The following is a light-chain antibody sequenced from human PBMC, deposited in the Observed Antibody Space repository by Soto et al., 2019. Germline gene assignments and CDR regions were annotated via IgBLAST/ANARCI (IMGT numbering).Light chain of an antibody. V-gene: IGLV2-8*01. J-gene: IGLJ2*01. Sequence: QSALTQPPSASGSPGQSVTISCTGTISDIGTYYYVSWYQQHPGKAPKLIIYEVSERPSGVPDRFSGSKSGNTASLTVSGLQAEDEAHYYCSSYAGTKTRVFGGGTKLTVL. CDR3: SSYAGTKTRV. CDR1: ISDIGTYYY. CDR2: EVS.